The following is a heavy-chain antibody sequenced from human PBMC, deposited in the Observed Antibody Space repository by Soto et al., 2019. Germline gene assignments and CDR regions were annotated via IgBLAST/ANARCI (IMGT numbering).Heavy chain of an antibody. CDR1: GYTFTSYA. Sequence: QVQLVQSGAEVKKPGASVKVSCKASGYTFTSYAMHWVRQAPGQRLEWMGWINADNGNTKYSQKFQGRVTITRDTSASTAYMELSSLRSEDTAVYYCARPITIFGVAAGYWGQGTLVPVSS. CDR2: INADNGNT. J-gene: IGHJ4*02. D-gene: IGHD3-3*01. CDR3: ARPITIFGVAAGY. V-gene: IGHV1-3*01.